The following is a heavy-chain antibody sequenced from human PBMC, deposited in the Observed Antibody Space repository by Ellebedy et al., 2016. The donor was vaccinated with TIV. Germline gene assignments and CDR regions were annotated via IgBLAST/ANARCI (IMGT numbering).Heavy chain of an antibody. CDR3: ARGVAGDL. CDR2: INPDSGDS. Sequence: AASVKVSCKTSGYAFTGYYLHWVRQAPGQGLEWMGWINPDSGDSTYAQGLQGRVTITRDTSINTAYMEVTKLTSDDPAVYYCARGVAGDLWGRGTLVTVSS. CDR1: GYAFTGYY. J-gene: IGHJ5*02. V-gene: IGHV1-2*02. D-gene: IGHD6-19*01.